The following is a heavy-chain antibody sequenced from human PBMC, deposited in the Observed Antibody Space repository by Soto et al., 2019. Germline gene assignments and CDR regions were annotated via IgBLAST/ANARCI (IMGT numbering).Heavy chain of an antibody. V-gene: IGHV3-74*01. CDR2: MNSDGSII. J-gene: IGHJ4*02. Sequence: GGALRLSCAVAGYTFGNHWMHWVRQAPGKGLEWVSRMNSDGSIINYADSVKGRFTVSRDNAKNTLYLQMNSLRVEDTAVYYCATAEVDYWGPGTLVTVSS. CDR3: ATAEVDY. CDR1: GYTFGNHW.